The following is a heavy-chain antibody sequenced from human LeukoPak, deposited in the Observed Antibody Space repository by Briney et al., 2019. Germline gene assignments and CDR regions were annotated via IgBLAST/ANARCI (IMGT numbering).Heavy chain of an antibody. Sequence: PSETLSLTCAVYGGSFSGYYWSWIRQPPGKGLEWIGEINHSGSTNYNPSLKSRVTISVDTSKNQFSLKLSSVTAADTAVYYCARGLRYGYVGGSYRYWGQGTLVTVSS. V-gene: IGHV4-34*01. J-gene: IGHJ4*02. D-gene: IGHD3-16*02. CDR3: ARGLRYGYVGGSYRY. CDR1: GGSFSGYY. CDR2: INHSGST.